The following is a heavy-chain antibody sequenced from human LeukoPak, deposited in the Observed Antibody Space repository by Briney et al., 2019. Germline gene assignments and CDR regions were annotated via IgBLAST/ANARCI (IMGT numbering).Heavy chain of an antibody. CDR3: ARSYYYGSGTYYRD. CDR2: IYYSGST. D-gene: IGHD3-10*01. Sequence: SETLSLTCTVSGGSISSYYWSWIRQPPGKGLEWIGYIYYSGSTNYNPSLKSRVTISVDTSKNQFSLKLSSVTAADTAVYYCARSYYYGSGTYYRDWGQGILVTVSS. J-gene: IGHJ4*02. CDR1: GGSISSYY. V-gene: IGHV4-59*01.